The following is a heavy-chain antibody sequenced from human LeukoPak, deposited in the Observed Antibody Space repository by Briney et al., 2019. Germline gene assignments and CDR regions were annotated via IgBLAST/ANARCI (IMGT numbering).Heavy chain of an antibody. Sequence: ASVKVSCKASGYTFTSYDINWVRQAPGQGLEWMGGIIPIFGTANYAQKFQGRVTITADKSTSTAYMELSSLRSEDTAVYYCARGGITIFGVVIPGGYYYYYMDVWGKGTTVTVSS. CDR3: ARGGITIFGVVIPGGYYYYYMDV. J-gene: IGHJ6*03. D-gene: IGHD3-3*01. CDR2: IIPIFGTA. CDR1: GYTFTSYD. V-gene: IGHV1-69*06.